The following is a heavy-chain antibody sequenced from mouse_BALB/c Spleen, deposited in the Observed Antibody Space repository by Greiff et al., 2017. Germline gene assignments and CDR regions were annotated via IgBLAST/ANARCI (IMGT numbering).Heavy chain of an antibody. CDR1: GDSITSGY. CDR2: ISYSGST. J-gene: IGHJ2*01. V-gene: IGHV3-8*02. D-gene: IGHD2-4*01. Sequence: EVKLMESGPSLVKPSQTLSLTCSVTGDSITSGYWNWIRKFPGNKLEYMGYISYSGSTYYNPSLKSRISITRDTSKNQYYLQLNSVTTEDTATYYCARWRDYDYYFDYWGQGTTLTVSS. CDR3: ARWRDYDYYFDY.